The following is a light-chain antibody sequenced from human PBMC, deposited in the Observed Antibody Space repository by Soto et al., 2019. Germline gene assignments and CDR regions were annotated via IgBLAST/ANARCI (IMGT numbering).Light chain of an antibody. Sequence: QSVLTQPASVSGSPGQSITISCTGTSSDVGNNNYVSWYQQNPGKAPKVMICDVTNRPSGVSNRFSGSKSGNTASLTISGLQADYEADYYCSSFTGSSYVVVTGTKATVL. CDR3: SSFTGSSYV. J-gene: IGLJ1*01. CDR2: DVT. V-gene: IGLV2-14*01. CDR1: SSDVGNNNY.